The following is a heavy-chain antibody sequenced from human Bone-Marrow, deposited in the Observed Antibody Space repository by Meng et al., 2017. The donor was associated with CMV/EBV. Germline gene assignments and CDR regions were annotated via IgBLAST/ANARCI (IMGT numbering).Heavy chain of an antibody. Sequence: GESLKISCAASGFTFSSYAMHWVRQAPGKGLEWVAVISYDGSNKYYADSVKGRFTISRDNSKNTLYLQMNSLRSEDTAVYYCASQVGPAATLDYWGQGTLVTVSS. CDR1: GFTFSSYA. J-gene: IGHJ4*02. D-gene: IGHD2-2*01. CDR2: ISYDGSNK. CDR3: ASQVGPAATLDY. V-gene: IGHV3-30-3*01.